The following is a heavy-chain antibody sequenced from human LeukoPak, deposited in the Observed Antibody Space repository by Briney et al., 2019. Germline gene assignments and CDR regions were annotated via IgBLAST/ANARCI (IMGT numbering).Heavy chain of an antibody. Sequence: GGSLRLSCAASGFTFSSCAMSWVRQAPGKRLEWVSAISGSGGSTYYADSVKGRFTISRDNSKNTLYLQMNSLRAEDTAVYYCAKDLVLRSGYPNWFDPWGQGTLVTVSS. V-gene: IGHV3-23*01. CDR2: ISGSGGST. CDR1: GFTFSSCA. CDR3: AKDLVLRSGYPNWFDP. D-gene: IGHD3-3*01. J-gene: IGHJ5*02.